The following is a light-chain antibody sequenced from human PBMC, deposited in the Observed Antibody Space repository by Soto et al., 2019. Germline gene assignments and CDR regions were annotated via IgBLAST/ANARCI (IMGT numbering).Light chain of an antibody. CDR2: SAS. CDR3: QQFGSSLYT. J-gene: IGKJ2*01. V-gene: IGKV3-20*01. Sequence: EIVLTQSPGTLSLSPGETATLSCRASQSVSSNDLAWYQQKPGQGPRLLIYSASNRAPGIPDRFSGSGSGTDFTLTISRLEPEDFAVYYCQQFGSSLYTFGQGTNVEIK. CDR1: QSVSSND.